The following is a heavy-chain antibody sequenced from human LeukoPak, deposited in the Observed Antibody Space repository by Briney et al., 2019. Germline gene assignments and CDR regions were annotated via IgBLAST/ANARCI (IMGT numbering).Heavy chain of an antibody. V-gene: IGHV3-23*01. D-gene: IGHD3-3*01. J-gene: IGHJ6*02. Sequence: GGSLRLSCAASGFTFNSYAMSWVRQAPGNGLEWVSGISYNGGSKFYADSVKGRFIISRDNSKNTLFLQLNSLRAEDTGVYYCAKASELGDFPNYFYYGMDVWGQGTTVTVSS. CDR3: AKASELGDFPNYFYYGMDV. CDR2: ISYNGGSK. CDR1: GFTFNSYA.